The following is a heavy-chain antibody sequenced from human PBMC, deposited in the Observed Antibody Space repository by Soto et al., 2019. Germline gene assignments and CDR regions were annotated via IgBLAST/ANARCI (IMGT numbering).Heavy chain of an antibody. J-gene: IGHJ5*02. CDR2: INYSGST. D-gene: IGHD3-22*01. CDR3: STSYYGTKGYSLDP. Sequence: SETLSLTCTVSGFSIRDYYWNWVLQPPGKGLEWVGHINYSGSTNYNPSLKNRVTISVDRSKNHFSLKLNSVTAGETAVYYCSTSYYGTKGYSLDPWGLGSLVTVSS. CDR1: GFSIRDYY. V-gene: IGHV4-59*01.